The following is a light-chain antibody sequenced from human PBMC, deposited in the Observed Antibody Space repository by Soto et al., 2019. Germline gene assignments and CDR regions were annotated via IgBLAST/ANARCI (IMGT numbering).Light chain of an antibody. J-gene: IGKJ2*01. V-gene: IGKV3-15*01. CDR1: QSVSSN. Sequence: EIVMTQSPATLSVSPGERATLSCRASQSVSSNLAWYQQKPGQAPRLLIYGASTRATGIPARFSGSGSGTEFTLTISSLQSEDVAVYYCQQYNNWPPMYTFGQGTKVDI. CDR3: QQYNNWPPMYT. CDR2: GAS.